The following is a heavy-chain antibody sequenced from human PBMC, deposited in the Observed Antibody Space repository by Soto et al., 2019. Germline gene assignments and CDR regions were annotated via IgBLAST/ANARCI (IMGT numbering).Heavy chain of an antibody. V-gene: IGHV1-18*01. CDR2: ISAYNGNT. CDR3: ARDSRDYDFWSGYYRGEFDY. CDR1: GYRFTSYG. Sequence: GASVKVSWKDSGYRFTSYGSSWVRQANGQGLEWMGWISAYNGNTNYAQKLQGRVTMTTDTSTSTAYMELRSLRSDDTAVYYCARDSRDYDFWSGYYRGEFDYWGQGTLVPGSS. J-gene: IGHJ4*02. D-gene: IGHD3-3*01.